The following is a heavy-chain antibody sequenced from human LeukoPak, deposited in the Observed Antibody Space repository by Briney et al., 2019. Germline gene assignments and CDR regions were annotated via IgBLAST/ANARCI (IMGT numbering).Heavy chain of an antibody. D-gene: IGHD6-6*01. V-gene: IGHV3-23*01. CDR1: GFNFTNYA. CDR2: ISGSGGST. J-gene: IGHJ4*02. CDR3: AKMGGSIAARPNYFDY. Sequence: WGSLRLSCAASGFNFTNYATHRFRHAPGKWLQWASPISGSGGSTYYADSVKGRFTISRDNSKNTLYLQMNSRRAEDTAIYYCAKMGGSIAARPNYFDYWGQGTLVTVSS.